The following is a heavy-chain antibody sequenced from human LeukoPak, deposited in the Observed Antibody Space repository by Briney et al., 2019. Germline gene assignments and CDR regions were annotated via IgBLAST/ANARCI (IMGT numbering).Heavy chain of an antibody. Sequence: GGSLRLSCAASGFTFSNAWMSWVRQAPGKGLEWVSSISSSSSYIYYADSVKGRFTISRDNAKNSLYLQMNSLRAEDTAVYYCARDRSHYDFWSGYDYWGQGTLVTVSS. D-gene: IGHD3-3*01. CDR1: GFTFSNAW. V-gene: IGHV3-21*01. J-gene: IGHJ4*02. CDR2: ISSSSSYI. CDR3: ARDRSHYDFWSGYDY.